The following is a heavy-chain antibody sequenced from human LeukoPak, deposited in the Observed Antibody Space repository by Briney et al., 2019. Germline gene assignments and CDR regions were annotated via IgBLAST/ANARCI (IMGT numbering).Heavy chain of an antibody. V-gene: IGHV4-34*01. CDR2: INHSGST. Sequence: SETLSLTCAVYGGSFSGYYWSWIRQPPGKGLEWIGEINHSGSTNYNPSLKSRVTISVDTSKNQFSLKLSSVTAADTAVYYCARDNWSGIAFYFDYWGQGTLVTVSS. CDR1: GGSFSGYY. D-gene: IGHD6-13*01. J-gene: IGHJ4*02. CDR3: ARDNWSGIAFYFDY.